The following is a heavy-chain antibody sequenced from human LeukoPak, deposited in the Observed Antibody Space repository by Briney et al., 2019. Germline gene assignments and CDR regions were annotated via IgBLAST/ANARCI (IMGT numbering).Heavy chain of an antibody. D-gene: IGHD3-16*02. Sequence: ASVKVSCKASGYTFTSYGISWVRQAPGQGLEWMGWISAYNGNTNYAQKLQGRVTMTTDTSTSTAYMELRSLRSDDTAVYYCARPYDYVWGSYLPDYWGQGTLVTVSS. CDR2: ISAYNGNT. J-gene: IGHJ4*02. CDR1: GYTFTSYG. CDR3: ARPYDYVWGSYLPDY. V-gene: IGHV1-18*01.